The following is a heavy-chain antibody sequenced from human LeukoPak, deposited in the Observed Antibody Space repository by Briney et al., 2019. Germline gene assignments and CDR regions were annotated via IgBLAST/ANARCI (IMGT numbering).Heavy chain of an antibody. Sequence: GGSLRLSCAASGFTVSSNYMSWVRQAPGKGLEWVSVIYSGGSTYYADSVKGRFTISRDNSKNTLYLQMNSLRAEDTAVYYCANAYCGGDCYQVFDYWGQGTLVTVSS. CDR2: IYSGGST. V-gene: IGHV3-66*01. CDR1: GFTVSSNY. D-gene: IGHD2-21*02. J-gene: IGHJ4*02. CDR3: ANAYCGGDCYQVFDY.